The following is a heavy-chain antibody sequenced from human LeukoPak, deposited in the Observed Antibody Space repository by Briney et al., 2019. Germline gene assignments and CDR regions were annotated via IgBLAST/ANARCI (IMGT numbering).Heavy chain of an antibody. J-gene: IGHJ6*02. Sequence: PSETLSLACAVYGGSFSGYYWSWIRQPPGKGLEWIGEINHSGSINYNPSLKSRVTISVDTSKNQFSLKLSSVTAADTAVYYCASRLKVTYYYYGMDVWGQGTTVTVSS. CDR1: GGSFSGYY. CDR3: ASRLKVTYYYYGMDV. V-gene: IGHV4-34*01. D-gene: IGHD4-11*01. CDR2: INHSGSI.